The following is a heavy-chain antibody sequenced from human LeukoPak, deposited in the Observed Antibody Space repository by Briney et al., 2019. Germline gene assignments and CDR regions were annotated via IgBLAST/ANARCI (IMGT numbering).Heavy chain of an antibody. J-gene: IGHJ5*02. D-gene: IGHD2-21*02. CDR2: ISSSSSYI. Sequence: PGGSLRLSCAASGFTFSSYSMNWVRQAPGKGLEWVSSISSSSSYIYYADSVKGRFTISRDNAKNSLYLQMNSLRAEDTAVYYCASSYCGGDCPRSWFDPWGQGTLVTVSS. CDR1: GFTFSSYS. CDR3: ASSYCGGDCPRSWFDP. V-gene: IGHV3-21*01.